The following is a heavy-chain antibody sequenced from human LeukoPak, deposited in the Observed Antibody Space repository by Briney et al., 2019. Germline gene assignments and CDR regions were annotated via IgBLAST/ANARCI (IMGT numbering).Heavy chain of an antibody. V-gene: IGHV1-69*13. D-gene: IGHD1-26*01. CDR2: IIPIFGTA. CDR1: GGTFSIYA. Sequence: ASVKVSFTASGGTFSIYAISWVRQAPGQGLEWMGGIIPIFGTANYAQKFQGRVTITADESTSTAYMELSSLRSEDTAVYYCARLKSGSYCFGYWGQGTLVTVSS. CDR3: ARLKSGSYCFGY. J-gene: IGHJ4*02.